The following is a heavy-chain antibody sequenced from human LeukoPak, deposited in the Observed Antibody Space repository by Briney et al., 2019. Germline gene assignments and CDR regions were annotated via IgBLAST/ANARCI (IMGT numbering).Heavy chain of an antibody. Sequence: ASVKVSCKASGYTFTSYYMHWVRQAPGQGLEWMGIINPSGGSTSYAQKFQGRVTMTRDTSTSTVYMELSSLRSEDTAVYYCAVVLRHFDWLLFPLDYWGQGTLVTVSS. D-gene: IGHD3-9*01. V-gene: IGHV1-46*01. CDR2: INPSGGST. CDR1: GYTFTSYY. CDR3: AVVLRHFDWLLFPLDY. J-gene: IGHJ4*02.